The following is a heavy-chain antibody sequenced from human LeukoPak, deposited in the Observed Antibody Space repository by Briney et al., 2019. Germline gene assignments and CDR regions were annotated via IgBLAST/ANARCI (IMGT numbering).Heavy chain of an antibody. CDR1: GGSISGYY. V-gene: IGHV4-34*01. Sequence: SETLSLTCAVYGGSISGYYWSWIRQPPGKGLEWIGEINHSGSTNYNPSLKSRVTISVDTSKNQFSLKLSSVTAADTAVYYCARRGYRNKFDYWGQGTLVTVSS. D-gene: IGHD5-18*01. J-gene: IGHJ4*02. CDR3: ARRGYRNKFDY. CDR2: INHSGST.